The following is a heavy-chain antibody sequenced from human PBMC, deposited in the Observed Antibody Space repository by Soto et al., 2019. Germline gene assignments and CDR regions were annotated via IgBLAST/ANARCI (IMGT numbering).Heavy chain of an antibody. V-gene: IGHV1-18*01. CDR2: ISAYDGYT. D-gene: IGHD6-19*01. CDR1: GYTFSSYG. CDR3: ARGGYYDSSGSSNYHYYGMSV. J-gene: IGHJ6*02. Sequence: QVQLVQSGAEVKKPGASVKVSCKASGYTFSSYGINWVRQAPGQGLEWLGWISAYDGYTNYAQILQGRVSMTTDTSTKTAYMELRSLRSDDTGVYYCARGGYYDSSGSSNYHYYGMSVWGQGTSVTVSS.